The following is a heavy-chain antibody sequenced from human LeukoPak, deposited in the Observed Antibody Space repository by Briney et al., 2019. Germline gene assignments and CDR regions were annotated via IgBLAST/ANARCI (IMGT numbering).Heavy chain of an antibody. D-gene: IGHD3-16*01. CDR2: INHSGST. Sequence: RTSETLSLTCAVYGGSFSGYYWSWIRQPPGKGLEWIGEINHSGSTNYNPSLKSRVTLSVDTSKNQFSLKLSSVTAADTAVYYCARGGVYYYGMDVWGQGTTVTVSS. J-gene: IGHJ6*02. CDR1: GGSFSGYY. V-gene: IGHV4-34*01. CDR3: ARGGVYYYGMDV.